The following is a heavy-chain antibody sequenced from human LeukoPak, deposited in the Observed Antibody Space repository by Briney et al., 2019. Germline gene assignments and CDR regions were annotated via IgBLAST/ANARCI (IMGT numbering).Heavy chain of an antibody. V-gene: IGHV3-66*02. CDR2: IYSGGST. CDR3: ARDSAHGYRFDH. CDR1: GFTVSSNY. Sequence: GGSLRLSCAASGFTVSSNYMSWVRQAPGKGLEWVSVIYSGGSTYYADSVKGRFTISRDNSKNTLYLQMNSLRAEDTAVYYCARDSAHGYRFDHWGQGTLVTVSS. D-gene: IGHD5-18*01. J-gene: IGHJ4*02.